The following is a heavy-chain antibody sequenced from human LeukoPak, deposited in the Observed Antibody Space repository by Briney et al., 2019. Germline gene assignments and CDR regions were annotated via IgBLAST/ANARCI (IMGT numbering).Heavy chain of an antibody. D-gene: IGHD6-13*01. J-gene: IGHJ4*02. Sequence: GGSLRLSCAASGFTFSSYWMTWVRQAPGKGLEWVANIKEDGSETYYVDSVKGRLTISRDNAQNSLYLQMNSLRAEDTAVYYCARWSGSWYFWGQGTLVTVSS. CDR1: GFTFSSYW. V-gene: IGHV3-7*04. CDR3: ARWSGSWYF. CDR2: IKEDGSET.